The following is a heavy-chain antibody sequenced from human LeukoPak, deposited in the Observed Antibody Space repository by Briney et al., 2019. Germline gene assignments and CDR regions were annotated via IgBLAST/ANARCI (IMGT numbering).Heavy chain of an antibody. Sequence: PGGSLRLSCSASGFTFSSYAMHWVRQAPGKGLEYVSAISSNGGSTYYADSVKGRFTISRDNSKNTLYLQVSSLRAEDTAVYYCVKGSYSSSFSFDYWGQGTLVTVSS. J-gene: IGHJ4*02. CDR2: ISSNGGST. D-gene: IGHD6-13*01. CDR1: GFTFSSYA. CDR3: VKGSYSSSFSFDY. V-gene: IGHV3-64D*09.